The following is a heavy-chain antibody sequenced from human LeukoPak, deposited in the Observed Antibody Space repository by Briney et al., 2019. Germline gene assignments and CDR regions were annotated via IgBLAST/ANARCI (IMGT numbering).Heavy chain of an antibody. J-gene: IGHJ4*02. CDR3: AAGYSSSWVAFDY. CDR1: GFTFSSYA. Sequence: GGSLRLSCAASGFTFSSYAMHWVRQAPGKGLEWVAVISYDGSNKYYADSVKGRFTISRDNSKNTLYLQMNSLRAEDTAVYCCAAGYSSSWVAFDYWGQGTLVTVSS. CDR2: ISYDGSNK. D-gene: IGHD6-13*01. V-gene: IGHV3-30*04.